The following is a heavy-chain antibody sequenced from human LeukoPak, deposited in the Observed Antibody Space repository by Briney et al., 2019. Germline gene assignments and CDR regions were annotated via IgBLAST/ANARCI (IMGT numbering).Heavy chain of an antibody. CDR3: ARVPYYYDSSGYYDTGYFGY. CDR1: GGSFSGYY. V-gene: IGHV4-34*01. J-gene: IGHJ4*02. D-gene: IGHD3-22*01. CDR2: INHSGST. Sequence: SETLSLTCAVYGGSFSGYYWSWIRQPPGKGLEWIGEINHSGSTNYNPSLKSRVTISVDTSKNQFSLKLSSVTAADTAVCYCARVPYYYDSSGYYDTGYFGYWGQGTLVTVSS.